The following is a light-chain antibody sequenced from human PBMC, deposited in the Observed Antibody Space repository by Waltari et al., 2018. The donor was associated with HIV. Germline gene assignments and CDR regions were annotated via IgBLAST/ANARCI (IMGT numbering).Light chain of an antibody. Sequence: DIQMTQSPSSLSASVGDRVSITCQASQDISYYLNWYQQKPGKAPNLLIYDASRLQRGVPSRFSGGGSVTDFTFTISSLQPEDIATYYCQQYASMFTFGPGTKVNIK. CDR2: DAS. V-gene: IGKV1-33*01. CDR1: QDISYY. J-gene: IGKJ3*01. CDR3: QQYASMFT.